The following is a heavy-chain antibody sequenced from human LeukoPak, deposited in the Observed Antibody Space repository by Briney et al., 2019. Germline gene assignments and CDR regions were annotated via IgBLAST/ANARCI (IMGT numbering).Heavy chain of an antibody. Sequence: GGSLRLSCIASGFTFSSYGMHWVRQAPGKGLEWVAFIRFDGTNKYYADSVKGRFTISRDNSKNTLYLQMNSLRAEDTAVYYCVKVLLWFGELLSAIDYWGQGTLVTVSS. CDR2: IRFDGTNK. D-gene: IGHD3-10*01. J-gene: IGHJ4*02. V-gene: IGHV3-30*02. CDR3: VKVLLWFGELLSAIDY. CDR1: GFTFSSYG.